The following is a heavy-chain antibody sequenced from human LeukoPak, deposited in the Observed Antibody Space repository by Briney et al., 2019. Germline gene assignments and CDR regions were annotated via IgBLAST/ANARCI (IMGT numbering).Heavy chain of an antibody. Sequence: GGSQRLSCAASGFTFSSYWMSWVRQAPGKGLEWVANIKQDGSEKYYVDSVKGRFTISRDNAKNSLYLQMNSMRAEDTAVYYCARVPIRWLQFDYWGQGTLVTVSS. CDR2: IKQDGSEK. CDR3: ARVPIRWLQFDY. D-gene: IGHD5-24*01. J-gene: IGHJ4*02. CDR1: GFTFSSYW. V-gene: IGHV3-7*01.